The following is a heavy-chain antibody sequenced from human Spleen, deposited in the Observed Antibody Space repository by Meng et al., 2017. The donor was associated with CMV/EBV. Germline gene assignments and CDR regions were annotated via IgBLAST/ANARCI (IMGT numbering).Heavy chain of an antibody. CDR2: ISFSGSST. CDR1: GFTFSSYG. V-gene: IGHV3-48*04. D-gene: IGHD6-19*01. J-gene: IGHJ6*02. CDR3: ARVEGLENSSGWYYYYGMDV. Sequence: GESLKISCAASGFTFSSYGMHWVRQAPGKGLEWVSYISFSGSSTYYAASVTDRFTISRDNAKNSLYLQMNSLRAEDTAVYYCARVEGLENSSGWYYYYGMDVWGQGTTVTVSS.